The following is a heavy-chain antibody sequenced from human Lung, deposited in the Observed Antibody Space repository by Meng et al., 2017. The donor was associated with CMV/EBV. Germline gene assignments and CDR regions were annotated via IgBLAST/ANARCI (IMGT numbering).Heavy chain of an antibody. V-gene: IGHV4-4*03. CDR3: LRRSGGSV. CDR1: GDSITNHNW. D-gene: IGHD3-10*01. CDR2: IPHRGSS. Sequence: QLWVRGWGPALVTPPDTLSPTGAVSGDSITNHNWWAWVRQPPGKGLEWIGEIPHRGSSAYNPSLKSRVSMSIDKSKNQFSLKLTSVTAADTAVYHCLRRSGGSVWGQGTLVTVSS. J-gene: IGHJ1*01.